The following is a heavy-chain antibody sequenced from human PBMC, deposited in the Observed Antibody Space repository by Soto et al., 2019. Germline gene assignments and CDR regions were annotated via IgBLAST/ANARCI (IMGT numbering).Heavy chain of an antibody. Sequence: SETLSLTCAVYGGSFSGYYWSWIRQPPGKGLEWIGEINHSGSTNYNPSLKSRVTISVDTSKNQFSLKLSSVTAADTAVYYCASFIVGATLGYFDYWGQGTLVTVSS. CDR1: GGSFSGYY. CDR2: INHSGST. CDR3: ASFIVGATLGYFDY. V-gene: IGHV4-34*01. D-gene: IGHD1-26*01. J-gene: IGHJ4*02.